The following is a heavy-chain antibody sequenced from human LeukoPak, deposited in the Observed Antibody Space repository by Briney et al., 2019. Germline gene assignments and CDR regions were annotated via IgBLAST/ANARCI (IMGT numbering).Heavy chain of an antibody. CDR2: IRSKAFGGTT. CDR1: GFTFGDYA. J-gene: IGHJ4*02. CDR3: GGGRDIAVSDY. V-gene: IGHV3-49*04. Sequence: GGSLRLSCTASGFTFGDYAMNWVRQAPGKGLEWVGFIRSKAFGGTTEYAASVKGRFTISRDDSKSIAYLQMNSLKTGDTAVYYCGGGRDIAVSDYWGQGTLVTVSS. D-gene: IGHD6-19*01.